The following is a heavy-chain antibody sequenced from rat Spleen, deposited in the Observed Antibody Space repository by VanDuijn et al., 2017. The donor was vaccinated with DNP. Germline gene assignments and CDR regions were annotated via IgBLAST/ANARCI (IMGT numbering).Heavy chain of an antibody. CDR2: ITSSGSDT. D-gene: IGHD1-2*01. CDR3: ASWAPIAPISTSNY. J-gene: IGHJ2*01. V-gene: IGHV5-31*01. CDR1: GFTFNNYW. Sequence: EVQLVESGGDLVQPGRSLKLSCVASGFTFNNYWMTWIRQVPGKGLEWFASITSSGSDTYYPDSVKGRFTISRDNAKSILYLQMDSLRSEDTATYYCASWAPIAPISTSNYWGQGVMVTVSS.